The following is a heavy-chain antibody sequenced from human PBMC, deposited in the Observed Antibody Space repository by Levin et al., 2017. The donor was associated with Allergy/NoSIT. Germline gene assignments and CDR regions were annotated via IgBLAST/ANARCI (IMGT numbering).Heavy chain of an antibody. Sequence: ASVKVSCKASGYTFTGYYMHWVRQAPGQGLEWMGWINPNSGGTNYAQKFQGRVTMTRDTSISTAYMELSRLRSDDTAVYYCARAWDVYSSSCPDYWGQGTLVTVSS. CDR2: INPNSGGT. J-gene: IGHJ4*02. V-gene: IGHV1-2*02. CDR1: GYTFTGYY. CDR3: ARAWDVYSSSCPDY. D-gene: IGHD6-13*01.